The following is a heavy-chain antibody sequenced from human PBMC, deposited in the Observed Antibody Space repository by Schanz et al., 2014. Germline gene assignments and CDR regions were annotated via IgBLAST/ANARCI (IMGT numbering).Heavy chain of an antibody. CDR1: GFSFSDYY. CDR3: AKGRFGELSAFDI. Sequence: VQLLESGGGLVQPGGSLRLSCAASGFSFSDYYMSWIRQAPGKGLEWVGVISYDGSKKSYADSVKGRFTISRDNSKNTLYLQMNSLRPEDTAVYYCAKGRFGELSAFDIWGQGTMVTVSS. J-gene: IGHJ3*02. V-gene: IGHV3-30*18. CDR2: ISYDGSKK. D-gene: IGHD3-10*01.